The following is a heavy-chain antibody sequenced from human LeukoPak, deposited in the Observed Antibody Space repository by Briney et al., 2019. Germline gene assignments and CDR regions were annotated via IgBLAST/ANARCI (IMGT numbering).Heavy chain of an antibody. CDR1: GGSISSYY. D-gene: IGHD3-3*01. V-gene: IGHV4-34*01. Sequence: SETLSLTCTVSGGSISSYYWSWIRQPPGKGLEWIGEINHSGSTNYNPSLKSRVTISVDTSKNQFSLKLSSVTAADTAVYYCAGYYDFWSGYLDYWGQGTLVTVSS. J-gene: IGHJ4*02. CDR2: INHSGST. CDR3: AGYYDFWSGYLDY.